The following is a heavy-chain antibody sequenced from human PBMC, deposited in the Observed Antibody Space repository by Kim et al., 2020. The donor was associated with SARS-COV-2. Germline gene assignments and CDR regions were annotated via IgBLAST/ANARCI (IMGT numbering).Heavy chain of an antibody. CDR3: ARGTGITSFDY. Sequence: ANYARKFQGRVTITADESTSTAYMELSSLRSEDTAVYYCARGTGITSFDYWGQGTLVTVSS. CDR2: A. V-gene: IGHV1-69*01. D-gene: IGHD1-20*01. J-gene: IGHJ4*02.